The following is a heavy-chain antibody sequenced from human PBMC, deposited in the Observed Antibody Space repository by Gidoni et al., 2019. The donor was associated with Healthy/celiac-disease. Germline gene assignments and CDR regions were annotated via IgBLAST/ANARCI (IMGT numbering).Heavy chain of an antibody. J-gene: IGHJ4*02. CDR1: GFPFSSYA. Sequence: EVQPLESGGGLVQPGGPLRLSCAASGFPFSSYAMSWVRQAPGKGLEWVSAISGSGGSTYYADSVKGRFTISRDNSKNTLYLQMNSLRAEDTAVYYCAKGLDYYGSGSDDYWGQGTLVTVSS. CDR3: AKGLDYYGSGSDDY. D-gene: IGHD3-10*01. V-gene: IGHV3-23*01. CDR2: ISGSGGST.